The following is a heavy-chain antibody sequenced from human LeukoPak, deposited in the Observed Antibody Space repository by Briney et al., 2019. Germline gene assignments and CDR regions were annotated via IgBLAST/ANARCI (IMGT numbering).Heavy chain of an antibody. D-gene: IGHD5-12*01. J-gene: IGHJ4*02. CDR3: TNSYSGYDSSFDY. CDR1: GFTFSGAW. V-gene: IGHV3-73*01. CDR2: IRSKANSYAT. Sequence: GGSLRLSCTASGFTFSGAWMTWVRQASGKGLEWVGRIRSKANSYATAYAASVKGRFTISRDDSKNTAYLQMNSLKTEDTAVYYCTNSYSGYDSSFDYWGQGTLVTVSS.